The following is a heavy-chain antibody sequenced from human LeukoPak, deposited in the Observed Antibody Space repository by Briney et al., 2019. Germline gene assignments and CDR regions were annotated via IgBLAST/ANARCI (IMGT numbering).Heavy chain of an antibody. CDR1: GFTVSSNY. V-gene: IGHV3-66*02. CDR3: ARDRDTMVRGVAAGYYYGMDV. J-gene: IGHJ6*02. D-gene: IGHD3-10*01. Sequence: GGSLRLSCAASGFTVSSNYMSWVRQAPGKGLEWVSVIYSGGSTYYADSVKGRFTISTDNSKNTLYLQMNSLRAEDTAVYYCARDRDTMVRGVAAGYYYGMDVWGQGTTVTVSS. CDR2: IYSGGST.